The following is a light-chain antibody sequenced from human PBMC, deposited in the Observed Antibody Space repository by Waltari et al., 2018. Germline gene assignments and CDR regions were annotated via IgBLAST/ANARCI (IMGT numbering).Light chain of an antibody. J-gene: IGKJ4*01. CDR2: DVS. CDR1: QDIRHY. V-gene: IGKV1-33*01. Sequence: DIQMTQSPSPLSASEGDRVTITCHASQDIRHYLNWYQQKRGRAPKLLISDVSNLQRGVPSRFSGSGSGTDFTFTISSLQPEDIATYYCQQYDNVPRFGGGTKVEIK. CDR3: QQYDNVPR.